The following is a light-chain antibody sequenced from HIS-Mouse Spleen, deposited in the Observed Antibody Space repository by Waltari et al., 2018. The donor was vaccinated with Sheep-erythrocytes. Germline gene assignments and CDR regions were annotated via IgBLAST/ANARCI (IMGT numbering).Light chain of an antibody. CDR1: SRDVGRYNL. J-gene: IGLJ3*02. CDR3: CSYAGSSTPWV. CDR2: EGR. V-gene: IGLV2-23*01. Sequence: QSALTPPASVSGSPGQSITISCTGTSRDVGRYNLVSWYQQHPGKAPKLMIYEGRKRPSGVSNRFSGSKSGNTASLTISGLQAEDEADYYCCSYAGSSTPWVFGGGTKLTVL.